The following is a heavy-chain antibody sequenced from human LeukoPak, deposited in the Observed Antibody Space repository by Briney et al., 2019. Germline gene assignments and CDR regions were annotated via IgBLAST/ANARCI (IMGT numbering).Heavy chain of an antibody. Sequence: GRSLRLSCAASGFTFDDYAMHWVRQAPGKGLEWVSGISWNSGSIGYADSVKGRFTISRDNAKNSLYLQMNSLRAEDTGLYYCAKVHCSSTSCYSAFDYWGQGTLVTVSS. V-gene: IGHV3-9*01. CDR2: ISWNSGSI. CDR1: GFTFDDYA. CDR3: AKVHCSSTSCYSAFDY. J-gene: IGHJ4*02. D-gene: IGHD2-2*01.